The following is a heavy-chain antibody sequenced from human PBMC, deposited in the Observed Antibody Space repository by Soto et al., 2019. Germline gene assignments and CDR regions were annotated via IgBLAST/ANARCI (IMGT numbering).Heavy chain of an antibody. CDR3: ARLVATINSPYFDY. J-gene: IGHJ4*02. Sequence: SETLSLTCTVSGGSISSYYWSWIRQPPGKGLEWIGYIYYSGSTNYNPSLKSRVTISVDTSKNQFSLKLSSVTAADTAVYYCARLVATINSPYFDYWGQGTLVTVSS. CDR2: IYYSGST. V-gene: IGHV4-59*08. CDR1: GGSISSYY. D-gene: IGHD5-12*01.